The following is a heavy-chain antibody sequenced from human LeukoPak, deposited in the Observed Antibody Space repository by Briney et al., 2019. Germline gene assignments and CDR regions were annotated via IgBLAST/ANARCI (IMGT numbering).Heavy chain of an antibody. Sequence: SETLSLTCTVSGGSISSYYWSWIRQPAGKGLEWIGRIYTSGSTNYNPSLKSRVTMSVDTSKNQISLKVNSVTAADTAVYNCARESYSTSYLFDFWGQGTLVTVSS. CDR3: ARESYSTSYLFDF. D-gene: IGHD6-6*01. J-gene: IGHJ4*02. CDR1: GGSISSYY. V-gene: IGHV4-4*07. CDR2: IYTSGST.